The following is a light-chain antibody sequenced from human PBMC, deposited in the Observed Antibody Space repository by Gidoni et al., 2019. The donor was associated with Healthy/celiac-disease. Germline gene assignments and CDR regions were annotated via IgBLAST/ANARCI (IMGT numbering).Light chain of an antibody. CDR1: QDISNY. V-gene: IGKV1-33*01. J-gene: IGKJ2*01. Sequence: DIQMTQSPSSLSASVGDRVTITCQASQDISNYLNWYQQKPGKAPKLLIYDASNLETGVPSRFSGSGSGTDFTFTISSLQHEDIATYYCQQYDNLYTFGQXTKLEIK. CDR3: QQYDNLYT. CDR2: DAS.